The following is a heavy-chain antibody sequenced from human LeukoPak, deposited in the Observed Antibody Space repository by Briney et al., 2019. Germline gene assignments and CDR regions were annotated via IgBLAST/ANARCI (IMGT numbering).Heavy chain of an antibody. J-gene: IGHJ3*02. D-gene: IGHD5-24*01. Sequence: SETLSLTCTVSGGSVSSGSYYWSWIRQPPGKGLEWIGYTYYSGSTNYNPSLKSRVTISIDTSKNQFSLKLSSVTAADTAVYYCARDSPRRVFLDAFDIWGQGTMVTVSS. CDR2: TYYSGST. CDR1: GGSVSSGSYY. V-gene: IGHV4-61*01. CDR3: ARDSPRRVFLDAFDI.